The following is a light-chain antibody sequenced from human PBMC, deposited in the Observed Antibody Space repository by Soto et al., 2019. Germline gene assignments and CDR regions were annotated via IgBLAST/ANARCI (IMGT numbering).Light chain of an antibody. CDR1: QSVSSN. Sequence: IVMTQSPATLSVSPGDRATLSCRTGQSVSSNLAWYQQKPGQAPRLLIYGASTRATGIPARFSGSGSGTEFTLTISSLQSKDFAVYYCQQYNNWPRTFGQGTKVDIK. CDR2: GAS. CDR3: QQYNNWPRT. J-gene: IGKJ1*01. V-gene: IGKV3-15*01.